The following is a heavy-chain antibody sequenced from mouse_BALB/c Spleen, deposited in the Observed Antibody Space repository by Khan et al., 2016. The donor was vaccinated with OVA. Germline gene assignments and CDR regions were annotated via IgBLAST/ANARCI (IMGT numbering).Heavy chain of an antibody. CDR1: GYTFTSYT. CDR3: GRDGAYDRNDGWFAY. V-gene: IGHV1-4*01. CDR2: INPSNGYT. J-gene: IGHJ3*01. D-gene: IGHD2-14*01. Sequence: QVRLQQSGAELARPGASVKMSCKASGYTFTSYTIHWIKLRPGQGLEWIGYINPSNGYTNYNQKFQDKATLTADKSSTTAYMQLSSLTSDDSAVDNLGRDGAYDRNDGWFAYWGQVTLVTVSA.